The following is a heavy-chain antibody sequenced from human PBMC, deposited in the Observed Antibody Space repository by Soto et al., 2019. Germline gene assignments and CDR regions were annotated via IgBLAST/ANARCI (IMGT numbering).Heavy chain of an antibody. Sequence: GGSLRLSCAASGFTFSNAWMNWVRQAPGKGLEWVGRIKSKTDGGTTDYAAPVKGRFTISRDDSKNTLYLQMNSLKTEDTAVYYCTTDTSSWLHAEIAGWFDPWGQGTLVTVSS. D-gene: IGHD6-13*01. CDR3: TTDTSSWLHAEIAGWFDP. J-gene: IGHJ5*02. CDR1: GFTFSNAW. CDR2: IKSKTDGGTT. V-gene: IGHV3-15*07.